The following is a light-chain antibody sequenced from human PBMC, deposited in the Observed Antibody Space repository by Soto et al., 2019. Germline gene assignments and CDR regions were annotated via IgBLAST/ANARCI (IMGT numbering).Light chain of an antibody. J-gene: IGKJ5*01. Sequence: EIAWTQSGATLSLSPVKRTTLSCRASQSVSSYLAWYQKKPGQAPRLLIYDASNRATGIPARFSGSGSGTDFTLTISSLEPEDFAVYYCQQRSNWPRITFGQGTRLEIK. CDR2: DAS. V-gene: IGKV3-11*01. CDR1: QSVSSY. CDR3: QQRSNWPRIT.